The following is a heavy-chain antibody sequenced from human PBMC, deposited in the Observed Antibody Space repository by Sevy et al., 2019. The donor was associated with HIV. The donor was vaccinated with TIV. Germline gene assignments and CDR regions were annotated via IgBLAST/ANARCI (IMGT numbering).Heavy chain of an antibody. Sequence: GGYLRLSCAASGFTVSSNYMSWVRQAPGKGLEWVSVIYSGGSTYYADSVKGRFTISRDNSKNTLYLQMNSLRAEDTAVYYCARVWYGSGWYPSSYYYYMDVWGKGTTVTVSS. CDR2: IYSGGST. D-gene: IGHD6-19*01. CDR3: ARVWYGSGWYPSSYYYYMDV. J-gene: IGHJ6*03. CDR1: GFTVSSNY. V-gene: IGHV3-53*01.